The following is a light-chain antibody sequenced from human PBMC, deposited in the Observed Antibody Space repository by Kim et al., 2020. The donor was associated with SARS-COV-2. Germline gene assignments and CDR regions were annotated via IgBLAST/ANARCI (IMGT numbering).Light chain of an antibody. V-gene: IGKV3-15*01. J-gene: IGKJ1*01. CDR1: QSVSSD. CDR2: DAS. Sequence: SPGERATLSCRASQSVSSDVAWYQQKPGQAPRLLIYDASARATGIPARFSGSGSGTEFTLTISTLQSEDFAVYYCQQYNNWPPWTFGQGTKVDIK. CDR3: QQYNNWPPWT.